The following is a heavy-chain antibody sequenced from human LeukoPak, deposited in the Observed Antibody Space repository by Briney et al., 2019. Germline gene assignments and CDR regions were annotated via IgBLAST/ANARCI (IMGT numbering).Heavy chain of an antibody. V-gene: IGHV4-59*01. Sequence: PSETLSLTCTVSGGSISSYYWSWIRQPPGKGLEWIGYIYYSGSTNYNPSLKSRVTISVDTSKNQFSLKLSSVTAADTAVYYCARGHSSSWVNWFDPWGQGTLVTVSS. D-gene: IGHD6-13*01. CDR1: GGSISSYY. CDR2: IYYSGST. J-gene: IGHJ5*02. CDR3: ARGHSSSWVNWFDP.